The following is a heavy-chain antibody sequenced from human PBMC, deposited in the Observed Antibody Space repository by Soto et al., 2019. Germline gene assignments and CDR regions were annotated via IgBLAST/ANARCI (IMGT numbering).Heavy chain of an antibody. D-gene: IGHD1-7*01. CDR3: ARRTGTTRWDS. Sequence: SETLSLTCTVSGGSISSSTFCWGWIRQPPGEGLEWIGGVCYRGNTRYNPSLASRVTISLDTSKNQLSLKLSSVTAADTAVYYCARRTGTTRWDSWGQGTLVTVSS. J-gene: IGHJ4*02. V-gene: IGHV4-39*01. CDR2: VCYRGNT. CDR1: GGSISSSTFC.